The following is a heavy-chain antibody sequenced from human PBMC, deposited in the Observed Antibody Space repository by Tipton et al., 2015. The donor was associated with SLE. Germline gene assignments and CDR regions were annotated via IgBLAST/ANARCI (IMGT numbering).Heavy chain of an antibody. D-gene: IGHD2/OR15-2a*01. V-gene: IGHV6-1*01. CDR1: GDSVSNNGAA. CDR2: TYFRSQWLH. CDR3: ARDPPEYLSAFDQ. J-gene: IGHJ4*02. Sequence: GLVKPSQTLSVTCAISGDSVSNNGAAWNWVRQSPSRGLQWLGRTYFRSQWLHDYAPSMRSRITIKPDTSKNQFSLQLNAVTPDDTAVYYCARDPPEYLSAFDQWGQGILVTVSS.